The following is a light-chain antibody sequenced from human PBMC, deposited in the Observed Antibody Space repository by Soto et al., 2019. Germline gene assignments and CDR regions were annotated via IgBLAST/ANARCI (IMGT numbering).Light chain of an antibody. Sequence: QSALTQPPSASGSPGQSVTISCTRTSSDVGGYNYVSWYQQHPGKAPKLMIYEVTKRPSGVPDRFSGSKSGNTASLTVSGLQPEDEADYYCSSYAGSNNLFGGGTKLTVL. J-gene: IGLJ2*01. CDR1: SSDVGGYNY. V-gene: IGLV2-8*01. CDR3: SSYAGSNNL. CDR2: EVT.